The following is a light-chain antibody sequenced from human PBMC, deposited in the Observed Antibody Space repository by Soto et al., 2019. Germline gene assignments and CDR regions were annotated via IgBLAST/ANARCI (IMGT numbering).Light chain of an antibody. J-gene: IGKJ4*02. V-gene: IGKV1-8*01. Sequence: AIRMTQSPSSLSASTGDRVTITCRASQGISSYLAWYQQKPGKAPKLLIYAASTLQSGVPSRFRGSGSGTDFTLTIRCLQSEDFATYYCQQYYSYPRLTFGGGTKVEIK. CDR2: AAS. CDR3: QQYYSYPRLT. CDR1: QGISSY.